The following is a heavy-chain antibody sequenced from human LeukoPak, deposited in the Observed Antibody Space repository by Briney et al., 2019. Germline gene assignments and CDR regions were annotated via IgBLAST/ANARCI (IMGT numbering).Heavy chain of an antibody. CDR1: GFTFSSYS. Sequence: PGGSLRLSCAASGFTFSSYSMNWVRQAPGKGLEWVSSISSSSSYIYYADSVKGRFTISRDNAKNSLYLQMNSLRAEDTAVYYCARDPTVTTFDAFDIWGQGTMVTVSS. V-gene: IGHV3-21*01. J-gene: IGHJ3*02. CDR2: ISSSSSYI. CDR3: ARDPTVTTFDAFDI. D-gene: IGHD4-17*01.